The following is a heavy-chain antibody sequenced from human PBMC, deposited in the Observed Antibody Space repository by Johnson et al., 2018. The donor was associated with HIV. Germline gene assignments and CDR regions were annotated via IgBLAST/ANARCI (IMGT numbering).Heavy chain of an antibody. V-gene: IGHV3-23*04. CDR3: AKGLGTGDGFDI. CDR1: GFTFSSYA. J-gene: IGHJ3*02. CDR2: ISWNSGSI. D-gene: IGHD1-1*01. Sequence: EVQLVESGGGLVQPGGSLRLSCAASGFTFSSYAMSWVRQAPGKGLEWVSAISWNSGSIGYADSVKGRFTISRDNAKNSLYLQMDSLRAEDTALYYCAKGLGTGDGFDIWGQGTLVTVSS.